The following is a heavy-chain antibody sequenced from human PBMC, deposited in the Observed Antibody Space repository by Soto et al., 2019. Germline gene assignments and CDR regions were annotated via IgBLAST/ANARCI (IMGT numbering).Heavy chain of an antibody. J-gene: IGHJ4*02. CDR2: IYYTGST. CDR3: ARVDSSGSYFDS. D-gene: IGHD3-22*01. CDR1: GGYSSSYY. V-gene: IGHV4-59*01. Sequence: SETLSLTCTVAGGYSSSYYWSWIRQPPGKGLEWIAYIYYTGSTNYNPSLKSRVTLSADTSKNQFSLNLSSVTAADTAMYYCARVDSSGSYFDSWGQGILVTASP.